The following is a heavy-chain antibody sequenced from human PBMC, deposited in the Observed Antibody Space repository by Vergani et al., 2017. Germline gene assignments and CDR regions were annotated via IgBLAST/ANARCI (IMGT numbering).Heavy chain of an antibody. CDR3: ARAGHGSGSYLGDPFDY. J-gene: IGHJ4*02. CDR2: IKQDGSEK. D-gene: IGHD3-10*01. Sequence: EVQLVESGGGLVQPGGSLRLSCAASGFTFSSYWMSWVRQAPGRGLEGVANIKQDGSEKYYVDSVKGRFTISRDNAKNSLYLQMNSLRADDTAVYYCARAGHGSGSYLGDPFDYWGQGTLVTVSS. CDR1: GFTFSSYW. V-gene: IGHV3-7*01.